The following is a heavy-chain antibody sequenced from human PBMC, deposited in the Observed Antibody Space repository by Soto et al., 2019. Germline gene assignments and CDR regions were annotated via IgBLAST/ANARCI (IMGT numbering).Heavy chain of an antibody. CDR3: ARGPYCGEECYFAY. V-gene: IGHV4-4*07. CDR2: TYKSGII. D-gene: IGHD3-10*01. J-gene: IGHJ4*02. Sequence: QVHLQESGPGLVKPSETLSLTCSVFGDSISRYYWSWIRQPAGKGLGFIGRTYKSGIINYNPSLESRVTMSVDPSKNQISLQLSSATAADTAMYYCARGPYCGEECYFAYWGQGTLVTVSP. CDR1: GDSISRYY.